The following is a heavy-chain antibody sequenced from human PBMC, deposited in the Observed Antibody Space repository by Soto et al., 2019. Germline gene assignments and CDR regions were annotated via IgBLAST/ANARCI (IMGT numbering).Heavy chain of an antibody. V-gene: IGHV1-8*01. CDR3: ARIGTVTTFGDYYYYMDV. Sequence: QVQLVQSGAEVKKPGASVKVSCKASGYTFTSYDINWVRQATGQGLEWMGWMNPNSVNTGYAQKFQGRVTMTRNTSISTAYMELSSLRSEDTAVYYCARIGTVTTFGDYYYYMDVWGKGTTVTVSS. CDR2: MNPNSVNT. CDR1: GYTFTSYD. D-gene: IGHD3-16*01. J-gene: IGHJ6*03.